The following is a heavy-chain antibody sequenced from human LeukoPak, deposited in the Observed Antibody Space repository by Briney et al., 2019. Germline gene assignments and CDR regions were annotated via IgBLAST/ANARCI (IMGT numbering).Heavy chain of an antibody. D-gene: IGHD3-16*01. J-gene: IGHJ4*02. CDR1: GYTFTGYY. CDR2: INPDSGGT. V-gene: IGHV1-2*06. CDR3: ARRKGEPNIFDY. Sequence: ASVKVSCKASGYTFTGYYIHWVRQAPGQGLEWMGRINPDSGGTNYAQKFQGRVTMTSDTSISTAYMELSRLRSDDTAGYYCARRKGEPNIFDYWGQGTLVTVSS.